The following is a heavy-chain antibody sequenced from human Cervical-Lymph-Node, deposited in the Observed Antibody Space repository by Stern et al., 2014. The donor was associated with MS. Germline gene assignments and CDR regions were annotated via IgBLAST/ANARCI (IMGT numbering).Heavy chain of an antibody. D-gene: IGHD2-2*02. CDR3: ANAAALSCRSPSCYKAFEY. CDR1: GFTFTTSG. Sequence: MQLVESGGGVVQPGGSLRLSCVASGFTFTTSGMHWVRQAPGKGLDWVAVISYDGSNQYYGASVKGRFTICRDNSKNTVYLQMNSLRPEDTAVYYCANAAALSCRSPSCYKAFEYWGQGILVTVSS. CDR2: ISYDGSNQ. V-gene: IGHV3-30*18. J-gene: IGHJ4*02.